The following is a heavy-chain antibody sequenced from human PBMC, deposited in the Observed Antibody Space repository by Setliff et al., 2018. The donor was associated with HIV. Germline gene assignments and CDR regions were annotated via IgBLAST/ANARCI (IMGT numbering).Heavy chain of an antibody. Sequence: ASVKVSCKASGYTFTNYAIHWVRPAPGQGLEWMGWIKAGNGNTESSKKFQGRVTITRETSATTAYMELSSLSPEDTAIYFCARALSYGSGTYSAAGFWGQGTLVTVSS. V-gene: IGHV1-3*01. CDR3: ARALSYGSGTYSAAGF. CDR2: IKAGNGNT. J-gene: IGHJ4*02. D-gene: IGHD3-10*01. CDR1: GYTFTNYA.